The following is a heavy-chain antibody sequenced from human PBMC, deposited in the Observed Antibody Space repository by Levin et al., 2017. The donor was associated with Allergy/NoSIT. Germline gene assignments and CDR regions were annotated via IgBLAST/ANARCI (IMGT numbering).Heavy chain of an antibody. J-gene: IGHJ3*02. CDR3: ARERSGYSYGVVTFDI. V-gene: IGHV4-31*03. Sequence: SETLSLTCTVSGGSISSGGYYWSWIRQHPGKGLEWIGYIYYSGSTYYNPSLKSRVTISVDTSKNQFSLKLSSVTAADTAVYYCARERSGYSYGVVTFDIWGQGTMVTVSS. D-gene: IGHD5-18*01. CDR2: IYYSGST. CDR1: GGSISSGGYY.